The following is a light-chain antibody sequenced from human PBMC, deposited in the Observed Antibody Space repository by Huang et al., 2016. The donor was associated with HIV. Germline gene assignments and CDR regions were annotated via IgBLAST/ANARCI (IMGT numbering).Light chain of an antibody. CDR2: LGS. J-gene: IGKJ3*01. CDR1: QSLLHLNGYNY. CDR3: MQALQTPPFT. Sequence: DIVMTQSPLSLPVTPGEPASISCRSSQSLLHLNGYNYLDWYLQRPGQSPQLLIYLGSNRASGVPYRFGGSGSCTDFTLNISRVEAEDVGVYYCMQALQTPPFTFGPGTKVDIK. V-gene: IGKV2-28*01.